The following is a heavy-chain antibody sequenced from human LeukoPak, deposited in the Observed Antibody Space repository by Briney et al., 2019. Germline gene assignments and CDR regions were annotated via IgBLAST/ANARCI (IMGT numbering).Heavy chain of an antibody. D-gene: IGHD3-10*01. J-gene: IGHJ3*02. Sequence: GGSLRLSCAASGFTFSSYAVSWVRQAPGKGLEWVSAISGSGGSTYYADSVKGRFTISRDNSKNTLYLQMNSLRAEDTAVYYCAKVGDYYGSGSYYTGAFDIWGQGTMVTVSS. CDR1: GFTFSSYA. CDR2: ISGSGGST. V-gene: IGHV3-23*01. CDR3: AKVGDYYGSGSYYTGAFDI.